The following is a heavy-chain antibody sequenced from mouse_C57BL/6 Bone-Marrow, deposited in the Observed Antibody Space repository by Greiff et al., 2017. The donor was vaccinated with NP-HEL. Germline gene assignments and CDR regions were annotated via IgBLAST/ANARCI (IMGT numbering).Heavy chain of an antibody. V-gene: IGHV10-1*01. CDR2: IRSKSNNYAT. J-gene: IGHJ3*01. D-gene: IGHD1-1*01. Sequence: EVKVVESGGGLVQPKGSLKLSCAASGFSFNTYAMNWVRQAPGKGLEWVARIRSKSNNYATYYADSVKDRFTISRDDSESMLYLQMNNLKTEDTAMYYCVSPITTVPLAYWGQGTLVTVSA. CDR3: VSPITTVPLAY. CDR1: GFSFNTYA.